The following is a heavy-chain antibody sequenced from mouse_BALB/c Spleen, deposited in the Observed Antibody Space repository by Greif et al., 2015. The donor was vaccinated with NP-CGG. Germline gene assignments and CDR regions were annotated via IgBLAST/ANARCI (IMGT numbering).Heavy chain of an antibody. CDR1: GFNINDTY. CDR3: ALETNWDAMDY. V-gene: IGHV14-3*02. Sequence: EVQLQQSGAELVKPGASVKLSCTASGFNINDTYMHWVKQRPEQGLEWIGRIGPANGNTKYDPKFQGKATITADTSSNTAYLQLSSLTSEDTAVYYCALETNWDAMDYWGQGTSVTVSS. D-gene: IGHD4-1*01. CDR2: IGPANGNT. J-gene: IGHJ4*01.